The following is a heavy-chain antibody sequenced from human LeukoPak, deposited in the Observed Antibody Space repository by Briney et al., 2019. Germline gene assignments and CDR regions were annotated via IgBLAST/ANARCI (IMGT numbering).Heavy chain of an antibody. J-gene: IGHJ1*01. D-gene: IGHD2-15*01. CDR1: GGSLSGYY. Sequence: SETLSLTCAVYGGSLSGYYWSWIRQPPGKGLEWIGEINHSGSTNYNPSLKSRVTISVDTSKNQFSLKLSSVTAADTAVYYCARTRYCSGGSCPQYFQHWGQGTLVTVSS. CDR3: ARTRYCSGGSCPQYFQH. V-gene: IGHV4-34*01. CDR2: INHSGST.